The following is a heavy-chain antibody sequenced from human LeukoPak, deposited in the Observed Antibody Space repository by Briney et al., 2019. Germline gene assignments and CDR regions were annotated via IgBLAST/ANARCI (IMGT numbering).Heavy chain of an antibody. Sequence: SSQTLSLTCAISGDSVSSNSVAWNWIRQSPSRGLEWLGRTYYRSKWYNDYAVSVKTRITINPDTSKDQFSLQLSSVTPEDTAVYYCARSQSPSGSFDYWGQGTLVTVSS. CDR3: ARSQSPSGSFDY. V-gene: IGHV6-1*01. CDR1: GDSVSSNSVA. CDR2: TYYRSKWYN. D-gene: IGHD1-26*01. J-gene: IGHJ4*02.